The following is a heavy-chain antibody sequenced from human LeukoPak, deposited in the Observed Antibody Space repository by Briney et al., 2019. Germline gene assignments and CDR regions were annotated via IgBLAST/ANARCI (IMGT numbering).Heavy chain of an antibody. CDR1: GYTFIDYT. CDR2: INGGSGNT. J-gene: IGHJ4*02. V-gene: IGHV1-3*01. D-gene: IGHD3-22*01. CDR3: ANPRYDSSGYYYVD. Sequence: ASVKVSCKASGYTFIDYTMHWPRQAPGQRLDWMGWINGGSGNTKYSPEFQGRVTITRDTSASTGYMELSSLRSEDTAVYYCANPRYDSSGYYYVDWGQGTLVTVSS.